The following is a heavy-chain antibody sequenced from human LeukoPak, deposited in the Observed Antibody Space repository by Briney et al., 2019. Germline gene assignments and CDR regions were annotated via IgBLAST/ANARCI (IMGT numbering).Heavy chain of an antibody. V-gene: IGHV4-34*01. CDR1: GGSFSGYY. CDR3: ARGLGYGYP. D-gene: IGHD5-18*01. Sequence: SETLSLTCAVYGGSFSGYYWSWIRQPPGKGLEWIGEINHSGSTNYNPSLKSRVTISVDTSKNQFSLKLSSVTAADTAVYYCARGLGYGYPWGQGTLVTVSS. J-gene: IGHJ5*02. CDR2: INHSGST.